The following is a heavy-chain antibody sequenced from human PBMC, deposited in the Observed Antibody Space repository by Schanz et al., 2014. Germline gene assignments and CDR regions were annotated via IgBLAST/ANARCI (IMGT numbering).Heavy chain of an antibody. D-gene: IGHD2-15*01. Sequence: QVQLIQSGAEVKKPGASVKVSCTASGYTFTSYDINWVRQAPGQGLEWLGRIIPIHGIVNYAQRFQDRVRITADKSTSTAYMELSSLRSDDTAVYYCARGRGCTGGSCYSWFDLWGQGTLVTVSS. J-gene: IGHJ5*02. V-gene: IGHV1-69*09. CDR3: ARGRGCTGGSCYSWFDL. CDR2: IIPIHGIV. CDR1: GYTFTSYD.